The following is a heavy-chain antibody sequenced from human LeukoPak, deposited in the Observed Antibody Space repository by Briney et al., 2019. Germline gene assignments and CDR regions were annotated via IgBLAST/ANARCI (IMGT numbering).Heavy chain of an antibody. V-gene: IGHV3-23*01. J-gene: IGHJ5*02. Sequence: PGASLRLSCAASGFTFSSHAMSWVRQAPGKGLEWVSAISGSGGSTYYADSVKGRFTISRDNSKNTLYLQMNSLRAEDTAVYYCAKDLRFFTNWFDPWGQGTLVTVSS. D-gene: IGHD3-3*01. CDR3: AKDLRFFTNWFDP. CDR1: GFTFSSHA. CDR2: ISGSGGST.